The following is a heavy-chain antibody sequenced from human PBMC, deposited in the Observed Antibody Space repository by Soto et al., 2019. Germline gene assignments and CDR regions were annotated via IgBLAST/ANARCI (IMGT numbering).Heavy chain of an antibody. J-gene: IGHJ4*02. Sequence: QVQLVESGGGVVQPGRSLRLSCAASGFTFSSYGMHWVRQAPGKGLEWVAVISYDGSNKYYADSVKGRFTISRDNSKNTLYLQMNSLRAEDTAVYYCAKMGRPPKLKSLTGVDYWGQGTLVTVSS. V-gene: IGHV3-30*18. CDR1: GFTFSSYG. CDR2: ISYDGSNK. D-gene: IGHD1-20*01. CDR3: AKMGRPPKLKSLTGVDY.